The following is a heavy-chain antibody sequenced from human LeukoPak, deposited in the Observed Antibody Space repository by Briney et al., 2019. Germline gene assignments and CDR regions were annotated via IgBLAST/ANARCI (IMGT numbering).Heavy chain of an antibody. V-gene: IGHV1-8*01. CDR3: ARVRRIAVAGRGSATYAFDI. J-gene: IGHJ3*02. Sequence: ASVKVSCKASGYTFTSYDINWVRQATGQGLEWMGWMNPNSGNTGYAQKFQGRVTMTRNTSISTAYMELSSLRSEDTAVYYCARVRRIAVAGRGSATYAFDIWGQGKMVTVSS. CDR1: GYTFTSYD. D-gene: IGHD6-19*01. CDR2: MNPNSGNT.